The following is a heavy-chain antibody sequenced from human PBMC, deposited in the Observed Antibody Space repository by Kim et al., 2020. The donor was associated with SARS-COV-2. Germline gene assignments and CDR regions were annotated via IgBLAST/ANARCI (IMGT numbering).Heavy chain of an antibody. J-gene: IGHJ4*02. CDR2: TYYRSKWYN. Sequence: SQTLSLTCAISGDSVSSNSAAWNWIRQSPSRGLEWLGRTYYRSKWYNDYAVSVKSRITINPYTSKNQFSLQLNSVTPEDTAVYYCARVAKYYYDSSGYTRAFDYWGQGTLVTVSS. V-gene: IGHV6-1*01. CDR1: GDSVSSNSAA. CDR3: ARVAKYYYDSSGYTRAFDY. D-gene: IGHD3-22*01.